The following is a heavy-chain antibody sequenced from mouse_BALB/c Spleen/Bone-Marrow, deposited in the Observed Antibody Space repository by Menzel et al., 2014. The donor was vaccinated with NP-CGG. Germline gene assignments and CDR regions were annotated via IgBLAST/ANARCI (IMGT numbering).Heavy chain of an antibody. CDR3: GNYYAMDY. CDR1: GYTFSSYW. Sequence: QVQLQQSGAELMKPGASVKISYKATGYTFSSYWIEWVKQRPGHGLEWIGEILPGSGSTNYNEKFKGKATFTADTSSNTAYMQLSSLTSEDSAVYYCGNYYAMDYWGQGTSVTVSS. J-gene: IGHJ4*01. V-gene: IGHV1-9*01. CDR2: ILPGSGST.